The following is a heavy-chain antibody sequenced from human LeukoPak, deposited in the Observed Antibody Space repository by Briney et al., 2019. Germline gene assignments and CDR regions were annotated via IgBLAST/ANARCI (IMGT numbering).Heavy chain of an antibody. J-gene: IGHJ3*02. CDR3: ARDFYQVVTSYSAFDI. Sequence: SVKVSCKASGGTFSSYAISWVRQAPGQGLEWMGGIIPIFGTANYAQKFQGRVTITADESTSTAYMELRSLRAEDTAVYYCARDFYQVVTSYSAFDIWGQGTMVTVSS. D-gene: IGHD4-23*01. CDR1: GGTFSSYA. CDR2: IIPIFGTA. V-gene: IGHV1-69*13.